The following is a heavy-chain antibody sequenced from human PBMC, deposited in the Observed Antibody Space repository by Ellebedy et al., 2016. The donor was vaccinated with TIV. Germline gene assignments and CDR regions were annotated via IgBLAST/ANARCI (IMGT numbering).Heavy chain of an antibody. J-gene: IGHJ5*02. Sequence: AASVKVSCKASGYTFTTFAIHWVRQAPGQSPEYTGWINVAEANTKYSQKFQGRVTFIRDTSANTVYMSLNNLRSDDSAVYYSAKDSLGYCSGGSCTNNWFDPWGQGTLVTVSS. V-gene: IGHV1-3*01. D-gene: IGHD2-15*01. CDR1: GYTFTTFA. CDR3: AKDSLGYCSGGSCTNNWFDP. CDR2: INVAEANT.